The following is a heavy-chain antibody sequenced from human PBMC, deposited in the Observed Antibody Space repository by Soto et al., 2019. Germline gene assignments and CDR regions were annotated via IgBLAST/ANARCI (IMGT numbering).Heavy chain of an antibody. CDR2: IYPGDSDT. V-gene: IGHV5-51*01. CDR3: ARRLSYYYYGMDV. D-gene: IGHD2-8*01. CDR1: GYKFASYW. J-gene: IGHJ6*02. Sequence: PGDSLKISCKGSGYKFASYWIGWVRQMPGKGLEWMGIIYPGDSDTRYSPSFQGQVTISADKSISTAYLQWSSLKASDTAMYYCARRLSYYYYGMDVWGQGTTVTVSS.